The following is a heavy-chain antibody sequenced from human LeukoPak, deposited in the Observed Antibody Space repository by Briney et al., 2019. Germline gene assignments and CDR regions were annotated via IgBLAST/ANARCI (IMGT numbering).Heavy chain of an antibody. V-gene: IGHV1-2*02. CDR2: INPNSGGT. D-gene: IGHD3-10*01. CDR3: ASAPTYFYGSGSSYGMDV. Sequence: ASVKVSCKASGYTFTGYYMHWVRQAPGQGLEWMGWINPNSGGTNYARKFQGRVTMTRDTSISTAYMELSRLRSDDTAVYYCASAPTYFYGSGSSYGMDVWGQGTTVTVSS. J-gene: IGHJ6*02. CDR1: GYTFTGYY.